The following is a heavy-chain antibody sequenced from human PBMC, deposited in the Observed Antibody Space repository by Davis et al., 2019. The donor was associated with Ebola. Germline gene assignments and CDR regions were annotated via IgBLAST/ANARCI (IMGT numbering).Heavy chain of an antibody. Sequence: HTGGSLRLSCAASGFTFSSYWMHWVRQAPGKGLVRVSRIISEGSSTSEVDSVKGRFTISRDNAKNSLYLHMNSLGAEDTAVYYCARGPYVVVGDDTWDDAFHIWGKGTMVTVSS. CDR1: GFTFSSYW. D-gene: IGHD2-15*01. J-gene: IGHJ3*02. V-gene: IGHV3-74*01. CDR2: IISEGSST. CDR3: ARGPYVVVGDDTWDDAFHI.